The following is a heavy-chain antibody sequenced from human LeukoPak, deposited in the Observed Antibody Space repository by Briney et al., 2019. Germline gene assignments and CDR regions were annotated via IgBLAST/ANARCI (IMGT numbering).Heavy chain of an antibody. CDR3: AREDGYDVSWFDP. Sequence: SETLSLTCTVSGGSISSGDYYWSWIRQPPGKGLEWIGYIYYSGSTYYNPSLKSRVTISVDTSKNQFSLKLSSVTAADTAVYYCAREDGYDVSWFDPWGQGTLVTVSS. V-gene: IGHV4-30-4*01. CDR1: GGSISSGDYY. J-gene: IGHJ5*02. CDR2: IYYSGST. D-gene: IGHD5-12*01.